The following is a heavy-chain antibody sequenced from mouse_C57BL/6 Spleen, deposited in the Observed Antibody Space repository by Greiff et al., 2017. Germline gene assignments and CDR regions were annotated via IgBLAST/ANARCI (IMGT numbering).Heavy chain of an antibody. J-gene: IGHJ4*01. V-gene: IGHV5-17*01. CDR1: GFTFSDYG. Sequence: EVQLQESGGGLVKPGGSLKLSCAASGFTFSDYGMHWVRQAPEKGLEWVAYISSGSSTIYYADTVKGRFTISRDNAKNTLFLQMTSLRSEDTAMYYCARHYGSSYEAMDYWGQGTSVTVSS. D-gene: IGHD1-1*01. CDR2: ISSGSSTI. CDR3: ARHYGSSYEAMDY.